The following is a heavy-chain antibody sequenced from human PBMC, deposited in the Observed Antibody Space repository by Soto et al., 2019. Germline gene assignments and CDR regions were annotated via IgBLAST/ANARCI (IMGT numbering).Heavy chain of an antibody. CDR2: INAGNGNT. D-gene: IGHD3-10*01. V-gene: IGHV1-3*01. Sequence: ASVKVSCKASGYTFTSYAMHWVRQAPGQRLEWMGWINAGNGNTKYSQKFQGGVTITRDTSASTAYMELSSLRSEDTAVYYCARVITMVGEKRGGYYYYYMDFWGKGTTVTVSS. CDR1: GYTFTSYA. CDR3: ARVITMVGEKRGGYYYYYMDF. J-gene: IGHJ6*03.